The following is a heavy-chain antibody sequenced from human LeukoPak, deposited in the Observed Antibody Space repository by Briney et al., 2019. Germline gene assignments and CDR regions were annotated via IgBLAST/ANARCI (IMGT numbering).Heavy chain of an antibody. Sequence: ASVKVSCKASGYTFTSYGISWVRQAPGQGLEWMGWMNPNSGNTDYAQKFQGRVTMTRNTSISTAYMELSSLRSEDTAVYYCARRHYDILTGYHKVDYWGQGTLVTVSS. CDR1: GYTFTSYG. CDR2: MNPNSGNT. V-gene: IGHV1-8*02. CDR3: ARRHYDILTGYHKVDY. J-gene: IGHJ4*02. D-gene: IGHD3-9*01.